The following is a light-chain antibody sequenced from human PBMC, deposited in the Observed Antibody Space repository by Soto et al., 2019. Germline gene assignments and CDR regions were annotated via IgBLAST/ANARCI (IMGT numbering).Light chain of an antibody. CDR1: QSISSN. J-gene: IGKJ1*01. CDR3: QQYETFSGT. Sequence: DIQMAQSPSSLSASIGDRFTITCRASQSISSNLNWYQQKPGKAPKLLIYDAPALPRGVPSRFSGSGSGTKFTLTIASLQPDDFATYYCQQYETFSGTFGPGTKVDIK. CDR2: DAP. V-gene: IGKV1-5*01.